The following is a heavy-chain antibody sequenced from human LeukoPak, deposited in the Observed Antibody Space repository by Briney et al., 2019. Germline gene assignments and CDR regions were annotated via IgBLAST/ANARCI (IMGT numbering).Heavy chain of an antibody. CDR3: ARHSSAYSFEY. D-gene: IGHD3-22*01. V-gene: IGHV4-34*01. J-gene: IGHJ4*02. CDR1: GGSFSGYY. Sequence: SETLSLTCAVYGGSFSGYYWSWIRQSPGKGLEWIGEINHSGSTSYTPPLKSRVIISVDTSKKQFSLKLTSLTAADTAVYYCARHSSAYSFEYWGQGTLVTVSS. CDR2: INHSGST.